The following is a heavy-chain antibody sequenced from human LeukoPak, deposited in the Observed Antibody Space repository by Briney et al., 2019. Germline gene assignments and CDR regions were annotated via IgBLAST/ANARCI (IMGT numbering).Heavy chain of an antibody. CDR2: IIPIFGTA. CDR3: ASLSRLAAHY. CDR1: GYTFATCD. Sequence: ASVKVSCKASGYTFATCDINWVRQATGQGLEWMGGIIPIFGTANYAQKFQGRVTITADESTSTAYMELSSLRSEDTAVYYCASLSRLAAHYWGQGTLVTVSS. J-gene: IGHJ4*02. D-gene: IGHD6-6*01. V-gene: IGHV1-69*13.